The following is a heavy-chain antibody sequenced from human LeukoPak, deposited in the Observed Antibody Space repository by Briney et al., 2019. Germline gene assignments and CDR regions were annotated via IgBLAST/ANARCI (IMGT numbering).Heavy chain of an antibody. CDR3: TREGVYAPDPSSYHRDAFDI. V-gene: IGHV1-24*01. D-gene: IGHD2/OR15-2a*01. CDR2: FDPEDGET. Sequence: GASVKVSCKVSGYTLTELSMHWVRQAPGKGLEWMGGFDPEDGETIYAQKFQGRVTITADKSTNTAHMELSRLESGDTAVYYCTREGVYAPDPSSYHRDAFDIWGQGTLVIVSS. CDR1: GYTLTELS. J-gene: IGHJ3*02.